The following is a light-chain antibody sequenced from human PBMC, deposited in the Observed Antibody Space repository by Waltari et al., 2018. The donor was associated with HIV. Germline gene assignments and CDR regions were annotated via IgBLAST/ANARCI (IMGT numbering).Light chain of an antibody. CDR3: QQSDDTPYT. J-gene: IGKJ2*01. V-gene: IGKV1-39*01. Sequence: IQMTQSPSSLAAAVGDTVTITWRARHVVDVYVTWYQPKPGKSPKLLIFASSSLQSGVPSRFSGSRSGTDFSLTITGLQPEDFATYCCQQSDDTPYTFGPGTKLEIK. CDR1: HVVDVY. CDR2: ASS.